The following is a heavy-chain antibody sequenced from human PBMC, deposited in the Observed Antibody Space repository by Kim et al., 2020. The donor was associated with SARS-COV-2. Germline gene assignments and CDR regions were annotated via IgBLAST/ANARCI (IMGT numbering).Heavy chain of an antibody. J-gene: IGHJ4*02. D-gene: IGHD2-2*01. CDR3: ARLTCSSTSCSHFDY. Sequence: SETLSLTCAVSGGSISSSNWWSWVRQPPGKGLEWIGEIYHSGSTNYNPSLKSRVTISVDKSKNQFSLKLSSVTAADTAVYYCARLTCSSTSCSHFDYWGQGTLVTVSS. V-gene: IGHV4-4*02. CDR1: GGSISSSNW. CDR2: IYHSGST.